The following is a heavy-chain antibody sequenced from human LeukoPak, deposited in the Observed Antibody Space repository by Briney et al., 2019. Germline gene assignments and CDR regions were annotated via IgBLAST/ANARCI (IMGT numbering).Heavy chain of an antibody. CDR3: AREAYGSGSYYNDY. V-gene: IGHV4-30-2*01. J-gene: IGHJ4*02. Sequence: PSETLSLTCTVSGGSISSGGYYWSWIRQPPGKGLEWIGYIYHSGSTYYNPSLKSRVTISVDRSKNQFSLKVSSVTAADTAVYYCAREAYGSGSYYNDYWGQGTLVTVSS. CDR1: GGSISSGGYY. CDR2: IYHSGST. D-gene: IGHD3-10*01.